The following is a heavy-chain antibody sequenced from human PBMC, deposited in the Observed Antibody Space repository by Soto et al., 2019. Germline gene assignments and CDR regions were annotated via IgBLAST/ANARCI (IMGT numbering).Heavy chain of an antibody. D-gene: IGHD2-21*01. CDR3: VRDMQLWRLDS. J-gene: IGHJ4*02. CDR1: GFTFSSYW. V-gene: IGHV3-74*01. Sequence: EVPLVESGGGLVQPGESLRLFCAASGFTFSSYWMHWVRQAPGKGLVWVSRITNDGGGAGYADSVRGRFTVSRNNDKNTLYLQMDSLRAEDTAVYYCVRDMQLWRLDSWGQGILVTVSS. CDR2: ITNDGGGA.